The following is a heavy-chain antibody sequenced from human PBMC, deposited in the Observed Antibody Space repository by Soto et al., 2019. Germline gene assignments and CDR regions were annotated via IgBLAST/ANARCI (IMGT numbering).Heavy chain of an antibody. J-gene: IGHJ6*03. CDR1: GYTFTNYG. CDR3: ARVRQFVRYFYYYMDV. D-gene: IGHD6-6*01. CDR2: ISAYNGDT. Sequence: ASVKVSCKASGYTFTNYGITWVRQAPGQGLEWMGWISAYNGDTHYTQRLQGRVTMTTDTSTSTAYMELRGLRSDDTAVYYCARVRQFVRYFYYYMDVWGKGTTVTVSS. V-gene: IGHV1-18*01.